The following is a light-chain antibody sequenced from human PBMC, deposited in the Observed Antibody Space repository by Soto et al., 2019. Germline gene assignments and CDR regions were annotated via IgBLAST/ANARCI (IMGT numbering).Light chain of an antibody. CDR3: QSYATSLSASV. Sequence: QAVVTQPPSVSGAPGQRVTISCTGSRSNIGAGYAVHWYQQLPGTAPKLLIYDNTNRPSGVPDRFSASESGTSASLAITGLRSEDETDYYCQSYATSLSASVFGGGTQLTVL. V-gene: IGLV1-40*01. J-gene: IGLJ2*01. CDR1: RSNIGAGYA. CDR2: DNT.